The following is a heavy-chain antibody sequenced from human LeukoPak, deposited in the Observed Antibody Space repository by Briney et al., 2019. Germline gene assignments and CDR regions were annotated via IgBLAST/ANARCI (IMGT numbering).Heavy chain of an antibody. V-gene: IGHV1-69*13. J-gene: IGHJ4*02. Sequence: SVKVSCKASGGTFSSYAISWVRQAPGQGLEWMGGIIPIFGTANYAQKFQGRVTITADESTSTAYMELSSLRSEDTAVYYCARNLLDIADPWESSGYWGQGTLVTVSS. D-gene: IGHD5-12*01. CDR3: ARNLLDIADPWESSGY. CDR2: IIPIFGTA. CDR1: GGTFSSYA.